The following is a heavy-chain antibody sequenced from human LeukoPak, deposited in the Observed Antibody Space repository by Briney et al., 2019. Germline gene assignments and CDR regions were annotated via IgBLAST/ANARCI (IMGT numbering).Heavy chain of an antibody. CDR2: FDPEDGET. D-gene: IGHD6-13*01. V-gene: IGHV1-24*01. J-gene: IGHJ4*02. CDR1: GYTLTELS. Sequence: GASVKVSCNVSGYTLTELSMHWVRQAPGKGLEWMGGFDPEDGETIYAQKFQGRVTMTEDTSTDTAYMELSSLRSEDTAVYYCAGAYSSSWSFDYWGQGTLVTVSS. CDR3: AGAYSSSWSFDY.